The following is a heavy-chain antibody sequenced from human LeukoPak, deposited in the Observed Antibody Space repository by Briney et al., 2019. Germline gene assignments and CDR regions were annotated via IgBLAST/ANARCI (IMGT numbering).Heavy chain of an antibody. CDR3: ARAPHSTEGKRIVGATTPPDC. J-gene: IGHJ4*02. Sequence: SVKVSCKASGGTFSSYAISWVRQAPGQGLEWMGGIIPIFGTANYAQKFQGRVTITADESTSTAYMELSSLRSEDTAVYYCARAPHSTEGKRIVGATTPPDCWGQGTLVTVSS. CDR1: GGTFSSYA. V-gene: IGHV1-69*13. CDR2: IIPIFGTA. D-gene: IGHD1-26*01.